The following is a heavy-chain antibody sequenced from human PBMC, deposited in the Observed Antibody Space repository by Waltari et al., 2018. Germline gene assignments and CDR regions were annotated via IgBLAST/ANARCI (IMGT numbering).Heavy chain of an antibody. D-gene: IGHD1-26*01. Sequence: QVQLQESGPGLVKPSQTLSLTCTVSGGSISSGSYYWSWIRQPAGKGLEWIGRIYTSGRTNYNPALKSRVTISVDTSKNQFSLKLSSVTAADTAVYYCARASGSYLYYYYGMDVWGQGTTVTVSS. CDR2: IYTSGRT. CDR1: GGSISSGSYY. J-gene: IGHJ6*02. V-gene: IGHV4-61*02. CDR3: ARASGSYLYYYYGMDV.